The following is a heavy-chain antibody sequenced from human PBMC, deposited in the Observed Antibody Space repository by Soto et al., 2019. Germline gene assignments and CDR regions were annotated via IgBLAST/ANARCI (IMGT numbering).Heavy chain of an antibody. D-gene: IGHD2-2*01. Sequence: VQLVESGGGLVQPGGSLRLSCAASGFTVSSNYMSWVRQAPGKGLEWVSVIYSGGSTYYADSVKGRFTISRDNSKNTLYLQMNSLRAEDTAVYYCARDGDVVPAAIDYWGQGTLVTVSS. CDR3: ARDGDVVPAAIDY. CDR2: IYSGGST. J-gene: IGHJ4*02. V-gene: IGHV3-66*01. CDR1: GFTVSSNY.